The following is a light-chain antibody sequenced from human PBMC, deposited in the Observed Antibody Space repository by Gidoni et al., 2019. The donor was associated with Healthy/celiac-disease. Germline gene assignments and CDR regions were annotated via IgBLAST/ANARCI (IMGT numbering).Light chain of an antibody. J-gene: IGKJ1*01. V-gene: IGKV1-5*01. CDR3: QQYNSYST. CDR1: PSISSW. CDR2: AAS. Sequence: DIQVTQSTSTLSASVGDRVTIAGRASPSISSWLAWYQQKPGKAPQLLIDAASSLESGVPSRFSGSGAGTDFTLTSSLLQPDDFATYYCQQYNSYSTFGQGTKVEIK.